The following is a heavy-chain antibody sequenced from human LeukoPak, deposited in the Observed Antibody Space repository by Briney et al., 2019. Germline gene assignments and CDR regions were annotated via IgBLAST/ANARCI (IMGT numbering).Heavy chain of an antibody. CDR1: GGSFSGYY. V-gene: IGHV4-34*01. D-gene: IGHD1-26*01. CDR2: INHSGST. Sequence: KPSETLSLTCAVYGGSFSGYYWSWIRQPPGKGLEWIGEINHSGSTNYNPSLKSRVTISVDTSKNQFSLKLRSVTAADTAVYYCAREWEEGREVPIDYWGQGTLVTVSS. CDR3: AREWEEGREVPIDY. J-gene: IGHJ4*02.